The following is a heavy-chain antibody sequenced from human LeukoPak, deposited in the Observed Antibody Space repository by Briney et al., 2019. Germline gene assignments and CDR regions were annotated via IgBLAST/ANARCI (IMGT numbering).Heavy chain of an antibody. CDR3: ARGLYGDYSSGFGY. CDR2: ISAYNGNT. J-gene: IGHJ4*02. D-gene: IGHD4-17*01. Sequence: RASVKVSCKASGYTFTSYGISWARQAPGQGLEWMGWISAYNGNTNYAQKLQGRVTMTTDTSTSTAYMELRSLRSDDTAVYYCARGLYGDYSSGFGYWGQGTLVTVSS. CDR1: GYTFTSYG. V-gene: IGHV1-18*01.